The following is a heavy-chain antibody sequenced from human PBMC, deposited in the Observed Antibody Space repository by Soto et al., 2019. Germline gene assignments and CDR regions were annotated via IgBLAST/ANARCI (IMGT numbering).Heavy chain of an antibody. V-gene: IGHV3-21*01. CDR3: ARDLSVTTVTTSAFDI. J-gene: IGHJ3*02. CDR2: ISSSSSYI. CDR1: GFTFSSYS. Sequence: GGSLRLSCAASGFTFSSYSMNWVRQAPGKGLEWVSSISSSSSYIYYADSVKGRFTISRDNAKNSLYLQMNSLRAEDTAVYYCARDLSVTTVTTSAFDIWGQGTMVTVSS. D-gene: IGHD4-17*01.